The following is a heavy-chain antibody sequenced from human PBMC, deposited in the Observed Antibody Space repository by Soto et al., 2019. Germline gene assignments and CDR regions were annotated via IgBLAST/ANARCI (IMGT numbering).Heavy chain of an antibody. Sequence: ASVKVSCKASGYTFTSYAMHWVRQAPGQRLEWMGWINAGNGNTKYSQKFQGRVTITRYTSASTAYMELSSLRSEDTAVYYCARDXYYDSSGYTSGYYGMDVWGQGTTVTVSS. CDR2: INAGNGNT. V-gene: IGHV1-3*01. J-gene: IGHJ6*02. CDR1: GYTFTSYA. CDR3: ARDXYYDSSGYTSGYYGMDV. D-gene: IGHD3-22*01.